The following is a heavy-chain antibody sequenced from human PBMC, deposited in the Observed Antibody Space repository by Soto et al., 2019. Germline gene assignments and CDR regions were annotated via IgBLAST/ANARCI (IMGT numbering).Heavy chain of an antibody. V-gene: IGHV4-34*01. CDR2: INHTGGT. D-gene: IGHD3-3*01. CDR1: GGSVNGYY. J-gene: IGHJ5*02. Sequence: PSETLSLTCSVYGGSVNGYYWNWIRQPPGKGLEWIGEINHTGGTHYNPSLKSRVTMSVDTSKNQFSLRLSSVNAADKDIYYCETSITVFGLLIPPFDPWGQGTQVTVS. CDR3: ETSITVFGLLIPPFDP.